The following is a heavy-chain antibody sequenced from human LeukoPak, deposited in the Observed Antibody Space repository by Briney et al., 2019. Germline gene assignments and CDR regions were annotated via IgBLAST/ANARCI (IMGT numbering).Heavy chain of an antibody. CDR2: IYHSGST. D-gene: IGHD6-13*01. V-gene: IGHV4-30-2*01. J-gene: IGHJ4*02. CDR3: AREGVQQLEDHFDY. Sequence: SQTLSLTCTVSGGSISSGGYYWSWIRQPPGKGLEWIGYIYHSGSTYYNPSLKSRVTISVDRSKNQFSLKLSSVTAADTAVYYCAREGVQQLEDHFDYWGQGTLVTVSS. CDR1: GGSISSGGYY.